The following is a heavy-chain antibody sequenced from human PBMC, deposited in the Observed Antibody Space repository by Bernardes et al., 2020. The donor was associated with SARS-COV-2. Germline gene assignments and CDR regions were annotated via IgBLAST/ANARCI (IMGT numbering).Heavy chain of an antibody. D-gene: IGHD2-21*02. CDR3: AGSSCGIDCYIGGLRSWDYGMDV. V-gene: IGHV4-39*01. J-gene: IGHJ6*02. Sequence: SDPLSLTCTVSGGSIRSSNYYWGWLLQAPGKGLEWIGSIYSSGNSYYCPSLQTRVTASVDTSKNQFSLSLSFVTAADTAVYYCAGSSCGIDCYIGGLRSWDYGMDVWGQGITVTVSS. CDR1: GGSIRSSNYY. CDR2: IYSSGNS.